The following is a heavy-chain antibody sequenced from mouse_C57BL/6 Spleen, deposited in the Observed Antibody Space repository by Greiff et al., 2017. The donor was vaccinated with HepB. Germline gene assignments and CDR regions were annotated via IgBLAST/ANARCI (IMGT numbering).Heavy chain of an antibody. CDR1: GYAFTNYL. J-gene: IGHJ4*01. D-gene: IGHD2-5*01. CDR2: INPGSGGT. CDR3: AYYSNLYAMDY. V-gene: IGHV1-54*01. Sequence: QVQLKESGAELVRPGTSVKVSCKASGYAFTNYLIEWVKQRPGQGLEWIGVINPGSGGTNYNEKFKGKATLTADKSSSTAYMQLSSLTSEDSAVYFCAYYSNLYAMDYWGQGTSVTVSS.